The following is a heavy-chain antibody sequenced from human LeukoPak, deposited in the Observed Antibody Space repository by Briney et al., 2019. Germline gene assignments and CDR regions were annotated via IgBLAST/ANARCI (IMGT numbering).Heavy chain of an antibody. Sequence: GGSLRLSCAASGFTFSSYAMSWVRQAPGKGLEWVSAISGSGGSTYYADSVKGRFTISRDNSKNTLYLQMNSLRAEDTAVYYCVKATRGGWFYFDYWGQGTLVTVSS. V-gene: IGHV3-23*01. CDR2: ISGSGGST. J-gene: IGHJ4*02. D-gene: IGHD6-19*01. CDR1: GFTFSSYA. CDR3: VKATRGGWFYFDY.